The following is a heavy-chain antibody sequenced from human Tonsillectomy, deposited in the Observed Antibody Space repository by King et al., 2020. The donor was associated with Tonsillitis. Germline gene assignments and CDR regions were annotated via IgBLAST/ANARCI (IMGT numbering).Heavy chain of an antibody. V-gene: IGHV4-59*01. J-gene: IGHJ4*02. CDR1: GGSISSYY. CDR2: IHYSGST. D-gene: IGHD3-10*01. CDR3: ARGGSYYYGSGSSFYYFDY. Sequence: QLQESGPGLVKPSETLSLTCTVSGGSISSYYWSWIRQSPGKGLEWIGCIHYSGSTNYNPSLKSRVTISVDTSKNQFSLKLSSVTAADPAVYYCARGGSYYYGSGSSFYYFDYWGQGTLVTVSS.